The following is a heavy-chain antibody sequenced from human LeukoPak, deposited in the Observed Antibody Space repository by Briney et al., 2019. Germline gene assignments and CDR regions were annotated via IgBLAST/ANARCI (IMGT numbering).Heavy chain of an antibody. Sequence: SETLSLTCTVSGYSISSGYYWGWIRQPPGKGLEWIGEINHSGSTNYNPSLKSRVTISVDTSKNQFSLKLSSVTTADTAVYYCARGTTYNQYYYDSSAYYSFDYWGQGTLVTVSS. D-gene: IGHD3-22*01. J-gene: IGHJ4*02. V-gene: IGHV4-38-2*02. CDR1: GYSISSGYY. CDR3: ARGTTYNQYYYDSSAYYSFDY. CDR2: INHSGST.